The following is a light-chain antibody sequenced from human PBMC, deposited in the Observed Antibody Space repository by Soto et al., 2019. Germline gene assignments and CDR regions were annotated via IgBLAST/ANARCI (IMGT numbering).Light chain of an antibody. J-gene: IGKJ1*01. CDR1: HSVSSSY. CDR3: QQYGSSAWA. CDR2: ATS. Sequence: EIVLTQSPGTLSLSPGERATLSCRASHSVSSSYLAWYQQKPGQAPRLLIYATSNRATGIPDRFSGSGSGTDFTLTISRLEPEDFAVYYCQQYGSSAWAFGQGTKVEIK. V-gene: IGKV3-20*01.